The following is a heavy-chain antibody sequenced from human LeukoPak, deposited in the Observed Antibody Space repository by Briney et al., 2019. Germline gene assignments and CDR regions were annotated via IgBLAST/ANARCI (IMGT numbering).Heavy chain of an antibody. CDR3: ARAINYYDSYGYARGRTYYFDY. J-gene: IGHJ4*02. V-gene: IGHV1-69*13. D-gene: IGHD3-22*01. CDR2: IIPIFGTA. CDR1: GGTFSSYA. Sequence: ASVKVSCKASGGTFSSYAISWVRQAPGQGLEWMGGIIPIFGTANYAQKFQGRVTITADESTSTAYMELSSLRSEDTAVYYCARAINYYDSYGYARGRTYYFDYWGQGTLVTVSS.